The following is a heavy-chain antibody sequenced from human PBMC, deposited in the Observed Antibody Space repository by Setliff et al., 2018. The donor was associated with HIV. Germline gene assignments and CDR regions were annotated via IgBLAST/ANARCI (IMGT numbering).Heavy chain of an antibody. CDR1: GFTFSYYG. J-gene: IGHJ4*02. V-gene: IGHV3-30*02. Sequence: PGGSLRLSCAASGFTFSYYGVHWVRQAPGKGLDWVASILFDGTYKYYAASVKGRFTISRDNSKNTLYLQMSTLRTEDTAVYYCAKNLYSSIWSPLDYWGQGTLVTVSS. D-gene: IGHD6-13*01. CDR2: ILFDGTYK. CDR3: AKNLYSSIWSPLDY.